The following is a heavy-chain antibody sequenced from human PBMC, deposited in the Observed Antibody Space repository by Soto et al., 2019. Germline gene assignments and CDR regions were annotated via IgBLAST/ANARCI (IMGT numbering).Heavy chain of an antibody. V-gene: IGHV3-23*01. CDR2: IRGSGGST. Sequence: GGSLRLSCAASGFTFRSYAMSWVRQAPGKGLEWVSAIRGSGGSTYYADAVKGRFTISRDNSKSTLYLQMNSLRAEDTAVYYCGKGRSYYYYYGVDVWGQGTTVTVSS. J-gene: IGHJ6*02. CDR1: GFTFRSYA. D-gene: IGHD1-26*01. CDR3: GKGRSYYYYYGVDV.